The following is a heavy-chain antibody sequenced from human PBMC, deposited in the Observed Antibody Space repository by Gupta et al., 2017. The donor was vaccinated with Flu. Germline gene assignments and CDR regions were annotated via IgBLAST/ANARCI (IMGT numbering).Heavy chain of an antibody. D-gene: IGHD3-10*01. V-gene: IGHV3-15*01. CDR2: LKSETDGGTA. CDR3: TTDSSGGITFDI. CDR1: GFSSSYAS. J-gene: IGHJ3*02. Sequence: EVQLVESGGGWVKPGGSLRLSCAASGFSSSYASLNWVRQAPGKGMEWVGRLKSETDGGTADYAAPVKGRFTISRDDSKNTLWLQMNSLRTEDTAVYYCTTDSSGGITFDIWGQGTTVTVS.